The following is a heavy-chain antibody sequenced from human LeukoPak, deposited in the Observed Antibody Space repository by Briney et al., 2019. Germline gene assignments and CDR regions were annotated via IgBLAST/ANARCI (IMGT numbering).Heavy chain of an antibody. J-gene: IGHJ4*02. V-gene: IGHV3-23*01. Sequence: PGGSLRLSCAASGFTFSKYAMAWVRQAPGKGLEWLSPISNSGGTTYYADSVKGRFTISRDNSKNTLYLQMNSLRAEDTAVYYCAKDRKWELDYWGQGTLVTVSS. CDR3: AKDRKWELDY. CDR1: GFTFSKYA. CDR2: ISNSGGTT. D-gene: IGHD1-26*01.